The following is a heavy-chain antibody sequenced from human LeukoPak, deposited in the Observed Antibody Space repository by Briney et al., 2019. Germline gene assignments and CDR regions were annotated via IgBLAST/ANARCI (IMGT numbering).Heavy chain of an antibody. J-gene: IGHJ4*02. D-gene: IGHD3-10*01. CDR2: INPNSGGT. Sequence: ASVKVSCKASGYTFTGYYMHWVRQAPGQGLEWMGWINPNSGGTNYAQKFQGRVTMTRDTSISTAYMELSRLRSDDTAVYFCARDLYSRRMNYYGSGSYFAYWGQGTLVTVPS. V-gene: IGHV1-2*02. CDR3: ARDLYSRRMNYYGSGSYFAY. CDR1: GYTFTGYY.